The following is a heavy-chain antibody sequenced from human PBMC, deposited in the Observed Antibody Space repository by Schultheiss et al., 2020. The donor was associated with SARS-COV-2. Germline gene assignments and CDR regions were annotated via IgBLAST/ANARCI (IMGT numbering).Heavy chain of an antibody. J-gene: IGHJ3*02. CDR1: GYTFTSYE. D-gene: IGHD2-2*01. CDR3: TTARDIVVVPAKEVGAFDI. V-gene: IGHV1-8*01. Sequence: ASVKVSCKASGYTFTSYEINWVRQATGQGLEWMGWMNTDSGHTGCAQKFLGRVTMTRNTSISTAYMELSSLRSEDTAVYYCTTARDIVVVPAKEVGAFDIWGQGTMVTVSS. CDR2: MNTDSGHT.